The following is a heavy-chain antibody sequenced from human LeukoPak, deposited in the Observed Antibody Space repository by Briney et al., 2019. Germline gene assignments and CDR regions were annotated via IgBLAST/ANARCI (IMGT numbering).Heavy chain of an antibody. Sequence: PGGSLRLSCAASGFTFDDYAMHWVRQAPGKGLEWVSGISWNSGSIDYADSVKGRFTISGDNAKNSLYLQMNSLRAEDTALYYCAKDKGYSSSWDFDYWGQGTLVTVSS. D-gene: IGHD6-13*01. CDR1: GFTFDDYA. CDR3: AKDKGYSSSWDFDY. CDR2: ISWNSGSI. J-gene: IGHJ4*02. V-gene: IGHV3-9*01.